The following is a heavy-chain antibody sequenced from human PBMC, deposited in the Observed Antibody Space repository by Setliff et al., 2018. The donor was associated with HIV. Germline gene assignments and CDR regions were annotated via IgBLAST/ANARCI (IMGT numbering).Heavy chain of an antibody. Sequence: ASVKVSCKASGGTFSSYAISWVRQAPGQGLEWMGWISAANGKKYYAPKVHDRITLTMDISTTTAHLQLRSLRSDDTAVYYCARVTQDTAMLRGNYYYYYYMDVWGKGTTVTVSS. CDR2: ISAANGKK. V-gene: IGHV1-18*01. CDR3: ARVTQDTAMLRGNYYYYYYMDV. J-gene: IGHJ6*03. D-gene: IGHD5-18*01. CDR1: GGTFSSYA.